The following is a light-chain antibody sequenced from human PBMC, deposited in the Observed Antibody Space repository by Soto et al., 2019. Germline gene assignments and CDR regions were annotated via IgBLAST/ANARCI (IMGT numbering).Light chain of an antibody. Sequence: EIVMTQSPATLSVSPGERATLSCRASQSVSSNLAWYQQKPGQAPRLLIYGASTRATGIPARFSGSGSGTDFTLAISGLEPEDLAVYYCQQRSNWPKVTFGQGTRLEIK. CDR3: QQRSNWPKVT. CDR2: GAS. CDR1: QSVSSN. J-gene: IGKJ5*01. V-gene: IGKV3-15*01.